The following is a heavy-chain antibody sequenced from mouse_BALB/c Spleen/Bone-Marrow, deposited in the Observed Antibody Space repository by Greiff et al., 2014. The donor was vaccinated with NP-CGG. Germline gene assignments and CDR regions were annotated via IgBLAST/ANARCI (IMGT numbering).Heavy chain of an antibody. CDR3: ARDREYGYYYAMDY. D-gene: IGHD2-2*01. V-gene: IGHV2-9*02. CDR2: IWAGGST. Sequence: VKLLESGPGLVAPSQSLSITCTVSGFSLTSYGVHWVRQPPGKGLEWLGVIWAGGSTNYNSALMSRLSISKDNSKSQIFLKMNSLQTDGTAMYYCARDREYGYYYAMDYWGQGTSVTVSS. J-gene: IGHJ4*01. CDR1: GFSLTSYG.